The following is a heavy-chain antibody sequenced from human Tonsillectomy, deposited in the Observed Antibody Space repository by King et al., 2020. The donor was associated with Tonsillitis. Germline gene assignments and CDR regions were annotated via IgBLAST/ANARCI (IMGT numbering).Heavy chain of an antibody. Sequence: VQLVESGAEVKKPGESLKISCKGSGYSFTSYWMGWVRQMPGKGLEWMGIIYPGDSDTRYSPSFQGQVTISADKSISTAYLQWSSLKASDTAMHYCARHHIPAYYYGSGIPGAFAIWGQGTMVTVSS. CDR1: GYSFTSYW. D-gene: IGHD3-10*01. CDR3: ARHHIPAYYYGSGIPGAFAI. V-gene: IGHV5-51*01. J-gene: IGHJ3*02. CDR2: IYPGDSDT.